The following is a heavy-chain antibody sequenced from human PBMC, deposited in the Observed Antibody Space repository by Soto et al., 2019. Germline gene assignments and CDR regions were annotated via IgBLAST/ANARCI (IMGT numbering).Heavy chain of an antibody. Sequence: PSETLSLTCTVSGASISAGHWWSWVRQSPGKGLEWIGEIYQTGTTDYNPSLKSRVFISVDNSKNQFSLNLRSVTAADTALYYCARDRGTTMTGDAFDVWGRGIMVTVSS. CDR3: ARDRGTTMTGDAFDV. D-gene: IGHD3-16*01. CDR2: IYQTGTT. CDR1: GASISAGHW. V-gene: IGHV4-4*02. J-gene: IGHJ3*01.